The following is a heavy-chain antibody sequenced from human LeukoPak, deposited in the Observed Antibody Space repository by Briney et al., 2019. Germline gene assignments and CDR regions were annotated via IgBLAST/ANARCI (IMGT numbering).Heavy chain of an antibody. Sequence: GGSLRLSCATSGFSFYNLAFHWVRQAPGKGLEWVSLISHDGNSRKYADSVKGRFIVSRDNSKNTLYLQMNSLRSEDTAVYYCASDSAWNLHGGYLDHWGQGTLVSVSS. D-gene: IGHD2-15*01. CDR3: ASDSAWNLHGGYLDH. CDR2: ISHDGNSR. V-gene: IGHV3-30*04. CDR1: GFSFYNLA. J-gene: IGHJ4*02.